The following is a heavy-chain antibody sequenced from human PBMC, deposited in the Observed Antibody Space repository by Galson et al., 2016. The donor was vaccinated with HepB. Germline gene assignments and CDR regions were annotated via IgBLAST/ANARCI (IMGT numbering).Heavy chain of an antibody. CDR2: IKQDGNEK. CDR3: ARRRGSGSYAET. V-gene: IGHV3-7*03. D-gene: IGHD3-10*01. Sequence: SLRLSCAASGFTFSNYWMSWVRQAPGKGLEWVANIKQDGNEKYYVDSVKGRFTISRDNAKNSLYLQMNSLRAEDTAVYYCARRRGSGSYAETWGQGTLVTVSS. CDR1: GFTFSNYW. J-gene: IGHJ5*02.